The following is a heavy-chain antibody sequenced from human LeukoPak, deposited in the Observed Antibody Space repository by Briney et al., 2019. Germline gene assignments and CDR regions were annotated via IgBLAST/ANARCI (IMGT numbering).Heavy chain of an antibody. CDR2: IYYSGST. V-gene: IGHV4-59*08. D-gene: IGHD3-16*01. Sequence: PSETLSLTCTVSGGSISSYYWSWIRQPAGKGLEWIGYIYYSGSTNYNPSLKSRVTISVDTSKNQFSLKLSSVTAADTAVYYCARHGAPLAHYYMDVWGKGTTVTVSS. J-gene: IGHJ6*03. CDR3: ARHGAPLAHYYMDV. CDR1: GGSISSYY.